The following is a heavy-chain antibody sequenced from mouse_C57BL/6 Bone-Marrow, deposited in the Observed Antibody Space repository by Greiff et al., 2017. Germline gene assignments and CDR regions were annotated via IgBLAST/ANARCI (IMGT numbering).Heavy chain of an antibody. CDR2: ISGGGGDT. V-gene: IGHV5-9*01. CDR1: GFTFSSYT. D-gene: IGHD2-3*01. CDR3: ARGGGWLLGTWFAY. J-gene: IGHJ3*01. Sequence: EVQLVESGGGLVKPGGSVKLSCAASGFTFSSYTMSWVRQTPEKGLEWVANISGGGGDTYYPDSVQGRFTISRDNAENTLYLQMSSLRSEDTALYYGARGGGWLLGTWFAYWGQGTLVTVSA.